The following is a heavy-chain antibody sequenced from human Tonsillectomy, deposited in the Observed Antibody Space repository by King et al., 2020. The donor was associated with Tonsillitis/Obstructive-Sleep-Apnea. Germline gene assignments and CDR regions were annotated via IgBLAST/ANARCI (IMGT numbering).Heavy chain of an antibody. D-gene: IGHD1-1*01. Sequence: VQLVESGGGVVQPGRSLRLSCAASGFTFSSYAMHWVRQAPGKGLEWVAVISYDGSNKYYADSVKGRFTISRDNSKNTLYLQMNSLRAEDTAVYYCARDKSDDGYYYYGMDVWGQGTTVTVSS. CDR1: GFTFSSYA. CDR2: ISYDGSNK. V-gene: IGHV3-30*04. CDR3: ARDKSDDGYYYYGMDV. J-gene: IGHJ6*02.